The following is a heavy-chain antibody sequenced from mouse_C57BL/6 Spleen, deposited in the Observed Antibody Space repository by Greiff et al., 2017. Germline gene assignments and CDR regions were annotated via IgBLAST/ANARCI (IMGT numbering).Heavy chain of an antibody. CDR1: GYTFTSYW. V-gene: IGHV1-64*01. J-gene: IGHJ2*01. D-gene: IGHD1-1*01. CDR3: ARTTTVVVDY. CDR2: IHPNSGST. Sequence: QVQLQQPGAELVKPGASVKLSCTASGYTFTSYWMHWVKQRPGQGLEWIGMIHPNSGSTNYNQKFKSKATLTVDTSSSTAYMQLSSLTSEDSAVXFCARTTTVVVDYWGQGTTLTVSS.